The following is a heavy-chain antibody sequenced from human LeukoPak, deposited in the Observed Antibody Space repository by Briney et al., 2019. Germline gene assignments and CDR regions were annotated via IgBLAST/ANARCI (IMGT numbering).Heavy chain of an antibody. CDR1: GFTFSSYA. D-gene: IGHD2-8*01. V-gene: IGHV3-30-3*01. CDR2: ISYDGSNK. J-gene: IGHJ4*02. CDR3: ARSVVLMVYAAIDY. Sequence: PGGSLRLSCAASGFTFSSYAMHWVRQAPGKGLEWVAVISYDGSNKYYADSVKGRFTISRDNSKNTLYLQMNSLRAEDTAVYYCARSVVLMVYAAIDYWGQGTLVTVSS.